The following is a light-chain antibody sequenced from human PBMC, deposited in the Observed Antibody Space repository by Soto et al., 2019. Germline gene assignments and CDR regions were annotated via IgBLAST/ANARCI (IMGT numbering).Light chain of an antibody. Sequence: DIQMTQSPSTLSASVRDRVTITCRASQSISNSLAWYQQRPGKAPKLLIYKASSLETGVPSRFSGSGSGTEFTLTISSLQPDDFATSYCQQYNSDWNTFGQGTRLEIK. J-gene: IGKJ5*01. CDR2: KAS. CDR3: QQYNSDWNT. CDR1: QSISNS. V-gene: IGKV1-5*03.